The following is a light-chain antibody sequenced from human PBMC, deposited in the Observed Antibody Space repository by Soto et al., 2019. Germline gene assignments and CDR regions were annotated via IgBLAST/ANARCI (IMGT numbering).Light chain of an antibody. CDR2: DAS. CDR3: QQYNSWPLT. CDR1: QSITNTD. V-gene: IGKV3-20*01. J-gene: IGKJ4*01. Sequence: EIVLTQSPGTLSLSPGERATLSCRASQSITNTDLAWYQQRPGQAPRLLIYDASSRATGVPHRFSGSGSKTDFTLTISSLQSEDFAVYYCQQYNSWPLTFGGGTKVDIK.